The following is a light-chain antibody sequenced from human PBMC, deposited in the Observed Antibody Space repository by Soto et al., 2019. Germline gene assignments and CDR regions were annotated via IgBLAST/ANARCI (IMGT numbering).Light chain of an antibody. Sequence: DIVMTQSPDSLAVSLGERATINCKSSQSVLYSSNNKNYLAWYQQRPGQHPKLLIYWASTRESGVPDRFSGSGSGTDFTLTITSLQAEDVAVYYCQKYESTPPTFGQGTKLEIK. J-gene: IGKJ2*01. V-gene: IGKV4-1*01. CDR3: QKYESTPPT. CDR2: WAS. CDR1: QSVLYSSNNKNY.